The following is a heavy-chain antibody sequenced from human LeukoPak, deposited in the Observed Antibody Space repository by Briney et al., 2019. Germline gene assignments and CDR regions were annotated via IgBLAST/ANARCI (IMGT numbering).Heavy chain of an antibody. D-gene: IGHD6-6*01. Sequence: GASVKVSCRASGYTFTSYGISWVRQAPGQGLEWMGWISGYSGNTNFAQKLQGRVTMTTDTSTSTAYMEVRSLRSDDTAVYYCARGNEYSSSYFMDVWGKGTTVTVSS. CDR3: ARGNEYSSSYFMDV. CDR2: ISGYSGNT. CDR1: GYTFTSYG. J-gene: IGHJ6*03. V-gene: IGHV1-18*01.